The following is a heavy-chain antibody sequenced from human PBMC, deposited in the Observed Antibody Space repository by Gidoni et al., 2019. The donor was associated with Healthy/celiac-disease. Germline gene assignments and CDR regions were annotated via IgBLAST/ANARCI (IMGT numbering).Heavy chain of an antibody. CDR1: GGSFSGSY. V-gene: IGHV4-34*01. J-gene: IGHJ6*02. Sequence: VQLQQWGAGLLNPSEPLSLTCAVYGGSFSGSYWSWIRQPPGKGLEWIGEINHSGSTNYNPSLKSRVTISVDTSKNQFSLKLSSVTAADTAVYYCASAYYDLWSPLYYYGMDVWGQGTTVTVSS. D-gene: IGHD3-3*01. CDR3: ASAYYDLWSPLYYYGMDV. CDR2: INHSGST.